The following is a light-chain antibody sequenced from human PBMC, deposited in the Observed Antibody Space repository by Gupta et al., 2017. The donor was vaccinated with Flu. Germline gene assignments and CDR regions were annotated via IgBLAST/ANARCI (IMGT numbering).Light chain of an antibody. J-gene: IGKJ4*01. CDR3: LQDGSSPLS. Sequence: EIVLTQSPGTLSLSPGERATLPCRASQSVTSSYLAWYQQKPGQAPRLLIYCASSRATGIPDRFSGSGSGTDFTLTISRLEPEDFAVYLCLQDGSSPLSFGGGTKLEIK. V-gene: IGKV3-20*01. CDR2: CAS. CDR1: QSVTSSY.